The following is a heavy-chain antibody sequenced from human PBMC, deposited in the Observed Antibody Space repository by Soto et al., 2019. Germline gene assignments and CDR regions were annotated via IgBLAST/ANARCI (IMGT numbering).Heavy chain of an antibody. J-gene: IGHJ5*01. CDR1: GFTFNTFA. V-gene: IGHV3-23*01. D-gene: IGHD3-9*01. CDR3: AKVRQPLLDILTGATNIDS. CDR2: ISSDGDLR. Sequence: EVHLLGSGGDLVQPGGSLRLSCAVSGFTFNTFAMTWVRQSPGKGLEWVSTISSDGDLRHYAESVKGRFTISRGNSKCYLCLHMYRPRAEETSISFWAKVRQPLLDILTGATNIDSWGHGTLVPVSS.